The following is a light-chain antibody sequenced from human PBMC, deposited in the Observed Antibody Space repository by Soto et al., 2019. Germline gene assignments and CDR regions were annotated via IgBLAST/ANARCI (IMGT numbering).Light chain of an antibody. Sequence: SALKQPPSVSAAPGQKVTISCSGSSSNIGNNYVSWYQQLPGTAPKLLIYDNNKRPSGIPDRFSGSKSGTSATLGITGLQTGDEADYYCGTWDSSLSAVVFGGGTKVTVL. J-gene: IGLJ2*01. CDR3: GTWDSSLSAVV. CDR1: SSNIGNNY. V-gene: IGLV1-51*01. CDR2: DNN.